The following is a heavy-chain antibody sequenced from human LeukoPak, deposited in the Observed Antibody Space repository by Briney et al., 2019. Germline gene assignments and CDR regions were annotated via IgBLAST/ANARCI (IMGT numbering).Heavy chain of an antibody. D-gene: IGHD3-10*01. J-gene: IGHJ4*02. CDR3: ARVWTMVQGAGRTPFGY. CDR2: LNPNSGNT. V-gene: IGHV1-8*01. CDR1: GYTFTSYD. Sequence: GASVKVSCKASGYTFTSYDINWVRQAPGQGLEWMGWLNPNSGNTGYAQKFQGRVTMTRNTSISTAYMELSRLRSEDTAVYYCARVWTMVQGAGRTPFGYWGQGTLVTVSS.